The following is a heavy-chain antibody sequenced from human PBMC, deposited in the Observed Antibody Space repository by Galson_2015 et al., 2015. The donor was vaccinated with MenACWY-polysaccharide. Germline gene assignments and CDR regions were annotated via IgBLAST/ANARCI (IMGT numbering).Heavy chain of an antibody. V-gene: IGHV3-30*04. CDR1: GFTFSGSA. Sequence: ALRLSCAASGFTFSGSAKHWVRQGPGKGLEWVAVISYDGSNKYYADSVKGRFTISRDNSKNTLYLQMNSLRAEDTAVYYCSKDLVIAARPGSYYGMDVWGQGTTVTVSS. J-gene: IGHJ6*02. CDR3: SKDLVIAARPGSYYGMDV. D-gene: IGHD6-6*01. CDR2: ISYDGSNK.